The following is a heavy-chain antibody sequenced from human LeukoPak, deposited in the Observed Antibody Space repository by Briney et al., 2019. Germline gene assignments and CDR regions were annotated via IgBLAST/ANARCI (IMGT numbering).Heavy chain of an antibody. Sequence: QTGGSLRLSCVASGFTFSSYSMSWVRQAPGKGLEWVSYIDTSSSTIYYADSVKGRFTISRDNSKNTLYLQMNSLRAEDTAVYYCAKVYDSSGYLRGHDAFDIWGQGTMVTVSS. CDR1: GFTFSSYS. V-gene: IGHV3-48*01. CDR3: AKVYDSSGYLRGHDAFDI. D-gene: IGHD3-22*01. J-gene: IGHJ3*02. CDR2: IDTSSSTI.